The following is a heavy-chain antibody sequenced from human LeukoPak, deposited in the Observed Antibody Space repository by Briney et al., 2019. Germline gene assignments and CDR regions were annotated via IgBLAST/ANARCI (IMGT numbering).Heavy chain of an antibody. CDR3: ARDTSRDGYSNWFDP. V-gene: IGHV1-46*01. CDR2: INPSGGST. J-gene: IGHJ5*02. CDR1: GYTFTSYY. Sequence: ASVKVSCKASGYTFTSYYMHWVRQSPGQGLEWMGIINPSGGSTSYAQKFQGRVTMTRDMSTSTVYMELSSLRSEDTAVYYCARDTSRDGYSNWFDPWGQGTLVTVSS. D-gene: IGHD5-24*01.